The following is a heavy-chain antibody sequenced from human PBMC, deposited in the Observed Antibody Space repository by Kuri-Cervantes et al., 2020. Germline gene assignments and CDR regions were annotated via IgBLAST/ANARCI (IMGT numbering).Heavy chain of an antibody. CDR2: IDWDDDK. J-gene: IGHJ4*01. Sequence: SGPTLVKPTQTLTLTCTFSGFSLSTTGMCVSWVRQPPGKALEWLALIDWDDDKYYSTSLKTRLTISKDTSKNQVVLTVNNMDPVDTATYYCARMHNWAVDYWGQGTLVTVSS. V-gene: IGHV2-70*20. CDR1: GFSLSTTGMC. D-gene: IGHD1-20*01. CDR3: ARMHNWAVDY.